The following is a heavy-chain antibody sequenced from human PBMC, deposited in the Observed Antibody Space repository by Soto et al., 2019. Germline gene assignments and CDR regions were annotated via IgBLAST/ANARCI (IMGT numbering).Heavy chain of an antibody. J-gene: IGHJ5*02. CDR3: ARGAAAACPWYNWFDP. CDR1: GGTFNSYT. V-gene: IGHV1-69*02. CDR2: FIPVLGVT. D-gene: IGHD6-13*01. Sequence: QVQLVQSGAEVKKPGSSVKVSCRASGGTFNSYTLSWVRQAPGQGFEWLGRFIPVLGVTNYAQKFQGRVTLAADKSTSTAYMELNNLTSEDTAVYYCARGAAAACPWYNWFDPWGQGTLVTVSS.